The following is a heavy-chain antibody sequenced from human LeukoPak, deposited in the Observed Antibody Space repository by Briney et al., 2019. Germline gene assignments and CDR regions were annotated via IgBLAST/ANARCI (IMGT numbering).Heavy chain of an antibody. J-gene: IGHJ4*02. Sequence: PGGSLRLSCVASGFTFSRYWMSWVRQAPGKGLEWVANIKQDGDQKHYVDSVRGRSIISRDNAKNSLHLQMNSLRAEDTAVYYCARFAKGYGSGDIDYWGQGTLVTVSS. CDR1: GFTFSRYW. D-gene: IGHD3-10*01. CDR2: IKQDGDQK. V-gene: IGHV3-7*01. CDR3: ARFAKGYGSGDIDY.